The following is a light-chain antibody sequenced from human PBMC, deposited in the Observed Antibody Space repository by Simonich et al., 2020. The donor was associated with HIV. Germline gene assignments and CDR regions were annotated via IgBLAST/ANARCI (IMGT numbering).Light chain of an antibody. V-gene: IGKV3-15*01. CDR3: QQYNNWPSPFT. Sequence: EIVMKQSPATLSVSPGERATLSCRASQSVSSNLAWYQQKPGQAPRLLIYGASTRATGVPARFSGSGCGTDFTLTISSMQSEDFAVYYCQQYNNWPSPFTFGPGTKVDIK. CDR2: GAS. J-gene: IGKJ3*01. CDR1: QSVSSN.